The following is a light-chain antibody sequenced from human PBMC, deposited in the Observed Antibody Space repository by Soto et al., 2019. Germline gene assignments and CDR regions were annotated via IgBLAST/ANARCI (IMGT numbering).Light chain of an antibody. CDR3: SSYTRASTRV. V-gene: IGLV2-14*01. Sequence: QSALTQPASVSASPGQSITISCTGTSSDVGAYNSVSWYQQQPGKAPQLMIYDVSYRPSGISSRFSGSKSGNTASLTISGLQAEDEADYYCSSYTRASTRVFGGGTKLTVL. CDR2: DVS. J-gene: IGLJ2*01. CDR1: SSDVGAYNS.